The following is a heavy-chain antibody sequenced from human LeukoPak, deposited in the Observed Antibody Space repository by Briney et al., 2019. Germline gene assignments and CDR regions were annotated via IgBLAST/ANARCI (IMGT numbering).Heavy chain of an antibody. Sequence: TSETLSLTCAVYGGSFSGYYWSWIRQPPGKGLEWIGYIYYSGSTNYNPSLKSRVTISVDTSKNQFSLKLSSVTAADTAVYYCARDWSHCSSTSCWGYFDLWGRGTLVTVSS. V-gene: IGHV4-59*01. D-gene: IGHD2-2*01. CDR1: GGSFSGYY. CDR2: IYYSGST. J-gene: IGHJ2*01. CDR3: ARDWSHCSSTSCWGYFDL.